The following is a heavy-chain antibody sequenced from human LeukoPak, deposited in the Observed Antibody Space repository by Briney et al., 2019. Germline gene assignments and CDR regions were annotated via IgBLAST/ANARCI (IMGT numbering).Heavy chain of an antibody. CDR3: ARHVGARYDAFDI. J-gene: IGHJ3*02. V-gene: IGHV4-34*01. CDR2: INHSGST. CDR1: GGSFSGYY. D-gene: IGHD1-26*01. Sequence: SETLSLTCAVYGGSFSGYYWSWIRQPPGKGLEWIGEINHSGSTNYNPSLKSRVTISVDTSKNQFSLKLSSVTAADTAVYYCARHVGARYDAFDIWGQGTMVTVSS.